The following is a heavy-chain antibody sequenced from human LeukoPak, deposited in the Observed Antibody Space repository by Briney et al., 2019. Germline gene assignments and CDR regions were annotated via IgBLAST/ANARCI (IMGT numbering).Heavy chain of an antibody. V-gene: IGHV4-38-2*02. Sequence: SETLSLTCTVSGYSISSGYYWGWIRQPPGKGLEWIGNIYPSGTTYYNPSLKTRVTISVDTSKNQFSLKLSSVTAADTAVYFCARSIMTTVTTFGYWGQGTLVTVSS. CDR1: GYSISSGYY. J-gene: IGHJ4*02. CDR2: IYPSGTT. CDR3: ARSIMTTVTTFGY. D-gene: IGHD4-17*01.